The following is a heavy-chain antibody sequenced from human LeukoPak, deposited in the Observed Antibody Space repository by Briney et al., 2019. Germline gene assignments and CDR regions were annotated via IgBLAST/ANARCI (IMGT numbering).Heavy chain of an antibody. CDR2: SNHSGST. CDR3: ARVVDPGGYYYVYYMDV. Sequence: SETLSLTCAVYGGSFSGYYWSWIRQPPGKGLEWIGESNHSGSTNYNPSLKSRVTISVDTSKNQLSLKLSSVTAADTAVYYCARVVDPGGYYYVYYMDVWGKGTTVTVSS. CDR1: GGSFSGYY. J-gene: IGHJ6*03. V-gene: IGHV4-34*01. D-gene: IGHD3-16*01.